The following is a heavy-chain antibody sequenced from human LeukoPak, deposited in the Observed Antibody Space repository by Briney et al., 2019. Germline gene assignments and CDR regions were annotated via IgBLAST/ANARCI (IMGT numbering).Heavy chain of an antibody. Sequence: SGTLSLTCTVSGGSISSYYWSWIRQPPGKGLEWIGYIYYSGSTNYNPSLKSRVTISVDTSKNQFSLKLNSVTAADTAVYYCARMDQWGNRKPFDYWGQGTLVTVSS. CDR3: ARMDQWGNRKPFDY. J-gene: IGHJ4*02. D-gene: IGHD3-16*01. CDR2: IYYSGST. V-gene: IGHV4-59*01. CDR1: GGSISSYY.